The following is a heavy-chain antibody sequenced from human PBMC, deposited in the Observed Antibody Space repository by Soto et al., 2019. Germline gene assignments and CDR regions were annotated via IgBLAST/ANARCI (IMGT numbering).Heavy chain of an antibody. J-gene: IGHJ4*02. CDR1: GASTVSHYH. D-gene: IGHD1-26*01. V-gene: IGHV4-31*02. CDR2: IFNSGTT. Sequence: QVQLQESGPGLVKPSQTLSLTCSVSGASTVSHYHCPWIRQPPGEGLEWMGYIFNSGTTSYNPSRTSRLSISMDTSGNHFSLELRSVTAADTAVYYCALALGPTTGLDYWGQGTLVTVSS. CDR3: ALALGPTTGLDY.